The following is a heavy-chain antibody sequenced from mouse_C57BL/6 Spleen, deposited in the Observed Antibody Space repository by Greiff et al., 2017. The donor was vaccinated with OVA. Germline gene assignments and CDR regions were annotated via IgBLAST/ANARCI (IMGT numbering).Heavy chain of an antibody. Sequence: EVQLQASGPELVKPGASVKMSCKASGYTFTDYNMHWVKQSHGKSLEWIGYINPNNGGTSYNQKFKGKATLTVNKSSSTAYMELRSLTSEDSAVYYCARSGTGDYFDYWGQGTTRTVSS. D-gene: IGHD4-1*01. CDR1: GYTFTDYN. CDR2: INPNNGGT. V-gene: IGHV1-22*01. CDR3: ARSGTGDYFDY. J-gene: IGHJ2*01.